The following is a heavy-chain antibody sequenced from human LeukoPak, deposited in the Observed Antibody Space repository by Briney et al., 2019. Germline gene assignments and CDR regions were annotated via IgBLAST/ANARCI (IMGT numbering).Heavy chain of an antibody. J-gene: IGHJ4*02. V-gene: IGHV3-21*01. D-gene: IGHD2-15*01. CDR1: GFTFSSYN. Sequence: GGSLRLSCAASGFTFSSYNMYWVRQAPGKGLEWVSSISSSSNYIYYADPVKGRFTISRDNAENSLYLQMNSLRAEDTAVYYCAREDCSGGSCYGGYWGQGTLVTVSS. CDR3: AREDCSGGSCYGGY. CDR2: ISSSSNYI.